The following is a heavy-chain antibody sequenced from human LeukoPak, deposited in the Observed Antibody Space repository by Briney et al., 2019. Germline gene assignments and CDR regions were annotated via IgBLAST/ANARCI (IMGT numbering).Heavy chain of an antibody. CDR2: INWNGGST. CDR1: GFTFDDYG. Sequence: PGGSLRLPCAASGFTFDDYGMSWVRQAPGKGLEWVSGINWNGGSTGYADSVKGRFTISRDNAKNSLYLQINSLRAEDTALYYCARVGQQWRGFDYWGQGTLVTVSS. J-gene: IGHJ4*02. D-gene: IGHD6-19*01. V-gene: IGHV3-20*04. CDR3: ARVGQQWRGFDY.